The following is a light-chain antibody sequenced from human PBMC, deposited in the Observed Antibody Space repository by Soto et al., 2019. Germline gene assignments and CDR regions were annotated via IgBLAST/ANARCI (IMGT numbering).Light chain of an antibody. Sequence: DYQMTQSPSSLSASVGDRVIITCRASQDIGKYLNWYQQKPEKSPKLLIYSSSILQPGVPSRFSGSASGTTFTLTIASVQPEDFATYFCEQTYSTPTFGQGTRLENK. J-gene: IGKJ5*01. V-gene: IGKV1-39*01. CDR3: EQTYSTPT. CDR1: QDIGKY. CDR2: SSS.